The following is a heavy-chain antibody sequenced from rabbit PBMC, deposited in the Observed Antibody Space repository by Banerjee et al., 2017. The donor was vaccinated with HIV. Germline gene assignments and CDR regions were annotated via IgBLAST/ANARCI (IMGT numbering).Heavy chain of an antibody. V-gene: IGHV1S43*01. D-gene: IGHD4-1*01. CDR3: ARDLAGVIGWNFNL. J-gene: IGHJ4*01. Sequence: QEQLKESGGGLVQPGESLKLSCKASGFTISSSYWICWVRQAPGKGLEWIAYISSGGSTWYASWVNDRFTISRENTQNTVSLKMTSLTAADTASYFCARDLAGVIGWNFNLWGPGTLVTVS. CDR1: GFTISSSYW. CDR2: ISSGGST.